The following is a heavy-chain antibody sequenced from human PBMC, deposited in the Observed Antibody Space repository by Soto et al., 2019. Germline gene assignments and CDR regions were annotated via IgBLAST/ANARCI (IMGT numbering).Heavy chain of an antibody. CDR1: GFTFSSYG. J-gene: IGHJ4*02. V-gene: IGHV3-30*18. CDR3: AKAKPYGSGSFRGYYFDY. D-gene: IGHD3-10*01. CDR2: ISYDGSNK. Sequence: QVQLLESGGGVVQPGRSLRLSCAASGFTFSSYGMHWVRQAPGKGLEWVAVISYDGSNKYYADSVKGRFTISRDNSKNTLYLQMNSLRAEDTAVYYCAKAKPYGSGSFRGYYFDYWGQGTLVTVSS.